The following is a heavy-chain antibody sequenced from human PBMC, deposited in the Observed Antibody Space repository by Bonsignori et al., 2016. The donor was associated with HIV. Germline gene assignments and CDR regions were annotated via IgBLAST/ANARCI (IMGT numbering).Heavy chain of an antibody. CDR3: ARDRSSGGSFDY. CDR2: IYSGGST. D-gene: IGHD2-15*01. V-gene: IGHV3-53*01. Sequence: VRQAPGKGLEWVSVIYSGGSTYYADSVKGRFTISRDNSKNTLYLQMNSLRAEDTAVYYCARDRSSGGSFDYWGQGTLVTVSS. J-gene: IGHJ4*02.